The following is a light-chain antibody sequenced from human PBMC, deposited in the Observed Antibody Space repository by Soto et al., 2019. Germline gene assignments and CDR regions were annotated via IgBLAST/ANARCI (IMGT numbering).Light chain of an antibody. J-gene: IGLJ2*01. CDR1: SSNIGAGYD. Sequence: HSALTQPPSVSGAPGQRVTISCNGSSSNIGAGYDVHWYQQLPGTAPKLLIYGNSNRPSGVPDRFSGSKSGTSASLAITGLQAEDEADYYCQSYDSSLSGVVFGGGTKLTVL. CDR2: GNS. V-gene: IGLV1-40*01. CDR3: QSYDSSLSGVV.